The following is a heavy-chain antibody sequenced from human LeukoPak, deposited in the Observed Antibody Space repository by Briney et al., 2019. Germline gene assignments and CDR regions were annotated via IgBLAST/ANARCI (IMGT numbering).Heavy chain of an antibody. Sequence: PSETLSLTCAVYGGSFSGYYWSWIRQPPGKGLEWIGEINHSGSTNYNPSLKNRVTISIDTSKNQFSLKLTSVNAADTAVYFCARDHEDGYNYWAWYFDLWGRGALVTVSS. CDR3: ARDHEDGYNYWAWYFDL. J-gene: IGHJ2*01. V-gene: IGHV4-34*01. CDR2: INHSGST. D-gene: IGHD5-24*01. CDR1: GGSFSGYY.